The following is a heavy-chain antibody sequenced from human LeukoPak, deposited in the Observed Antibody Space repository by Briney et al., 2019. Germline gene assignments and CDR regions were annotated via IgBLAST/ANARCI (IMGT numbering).Heavy chain of an antibody. V-gene: IGHV3-74*01. Sequence: GGSLRLSCAASGFTFSNYWMHWVRQPPGKGLVWVSRINGDGSSTDYAESVQGRFTVSRDNAKNSLYLQMNSLRAEDTAVYYCVRVNYCGGDCYVFDYWGQGTLVTVSS. CDR2: INGDGSST. D-gene: IGHD2-21*02. J-gene: IGHJ4*02. CDR1: GFTFSNYW. CDR3: VRVNYCGGDCYVFDY.